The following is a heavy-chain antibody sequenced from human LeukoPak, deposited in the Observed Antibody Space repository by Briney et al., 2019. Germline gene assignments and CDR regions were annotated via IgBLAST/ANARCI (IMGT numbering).Heavy chain of an antibody. CDR2: IGGSGVNT. J-gene: IGHJ5*02. CDR1: GLTFSNYA. D-gene: IGHD3-16*01. Sequence: GGSLRLSCAVSGLTFSNYAMSWVRQAPGKGLEWVSVIGGSGVNTYYADSVKGRFTISRDNAKNSLYLQMDSLRAEDTAVYYCARFISLGAWGQGTLVTVSS. V-gene: IGHV3-23*01. CDR3: ARFISLGA.